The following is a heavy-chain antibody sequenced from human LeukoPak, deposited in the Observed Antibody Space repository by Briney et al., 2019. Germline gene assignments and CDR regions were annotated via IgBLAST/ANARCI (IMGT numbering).Heavy chain of an antibody. V-gene: IGHV4-59*01. J-gene: IGHJ3*02. CDR1: GGSISSYY. CDR3: ARQTRFLERSDAIDI. Sequence: SETLSLTCTVSGGSISSYYWSWIRQPPGNGLEWIGYIYYSGSTNYNPSLKSRVTISVDTSKNQSSLKLSSVTAADTAVYYCARQTRFLERSDAIDIWGQGTMVTVSS. CDR2: IYYSGST. D-gene: IGHD3-3*01.